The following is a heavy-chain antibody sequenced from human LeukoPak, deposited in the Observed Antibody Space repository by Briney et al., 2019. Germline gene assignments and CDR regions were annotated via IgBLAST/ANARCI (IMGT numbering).Heavy chain of an antibody. CDR2: ISYDGSNK. Sequence: PGGSLRLSCAASGFTFSSYAMHWVRQAPGKGLEWVAVISYDGSNKYYADSVKGRFTISRDNSKNTLYLQMNSLRAEDTAVYYCARDFTPPRYFDWFSYYYYGMDVWGQGTTVTVS. CDR1: GFTFSSYA. D-gene: IGHD3-9*01. J-gene: IGHJ6*02. CDR3: ARDFTPPRYFDWFSYYYYGMDV. V-gene: IGHV3-30*04.